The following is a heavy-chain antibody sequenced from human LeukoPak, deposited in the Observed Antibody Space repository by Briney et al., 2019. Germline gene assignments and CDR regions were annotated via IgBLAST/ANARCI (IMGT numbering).Heavy chain of an antibody. V-gene: IGHV4-59*06. J-gene: IGHJ3*02. Sequence: SETLSLTCTVSGGSISSYYWSWIRQPPGGGLEWIGYISYSGGTYYSPSLKSRVTISVDTSKSQLSLKLISVTSADTAVYYCASTSKYIGSGRDDSFDIWGQGTMVTVSS. CDR1: GGSISSYY. CDR3: ASTSKYIGSGRDDSFDI. CDR2: ISYSGGT. D-gene: IGHD3-10*01.